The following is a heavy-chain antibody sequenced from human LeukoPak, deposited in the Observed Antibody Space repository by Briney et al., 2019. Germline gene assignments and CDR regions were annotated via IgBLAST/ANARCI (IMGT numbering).Heavy chain of an antibody. Sequence: GGSLRLSCAASGFTFSSYSMNWVRQAPGKGLEWVAFIRYDGTNKYYADSVKGRFAISRDNSKNTLYLQMNSLRAEDTAVYYCARDRNRYSGYADYWGQGTLVTVSS. D-gene: IGHD5-12*01. CDR3: ARDRNRYSGYADY. CDR1: GFTFSSYS. V-gene: IGHV3-30*02. CDR2: IRYDGTNK. J-gene: IGHJ4*02.